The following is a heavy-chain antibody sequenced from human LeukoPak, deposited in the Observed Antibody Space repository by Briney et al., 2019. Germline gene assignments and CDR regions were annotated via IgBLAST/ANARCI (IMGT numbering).Heavy chain of an antibody. CDR1: GFTFSAYA. D-gene: IGHD5-18*01. CDR2: ISDDGGRT. CDR3: AKGRTGYSYGYGVDY. Sequence: GSLRLSCAASGFTFSAYAMSWVRQAPGKGLEWVSAISDDGGRTYYADSVKGRFTISRDNSKNTLYLQMNSLRAEGTAVYYCAKGRTGYSYGYGVDYWGQGTLVTVSS. V-gene: IGHV3-23*01. J-gene: IGHJ4*02.